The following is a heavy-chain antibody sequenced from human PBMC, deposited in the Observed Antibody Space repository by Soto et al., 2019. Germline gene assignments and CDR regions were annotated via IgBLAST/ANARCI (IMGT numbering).Heavy chain of an antibody. CDR2: SRNKAKIYTT. J-gene: IGHJ4*02. D-gene: IGHD2-15*01. CDR1: GVTLRAQY. V-gene: IGHV3-72*01. Sequence: GGALRVRCGGSGVTLRAQYMGWGRHGPGKGLEWVGRSRNKAKIYTTDYAASVKGRFTISRDDSRNSLYLEMNSLKTEDTAVYYWANVIPAANDPQGYWGQGTRVTVSS. CDR3: ANVIPAANDPQGY.